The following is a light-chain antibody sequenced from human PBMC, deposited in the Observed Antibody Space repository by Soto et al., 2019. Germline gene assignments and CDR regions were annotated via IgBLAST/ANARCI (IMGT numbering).Light chain of an antibody. CDR3: QQYYSFST. Sequence: DIQMTQSPSTLSASVGDSVTITCRASQIISTWLAWYQQKPGQAPKLLIYKASTLKSGVPSIFAGSGSGTEFTLTISRLQPEDSATYYCQQYYSFSTFGQGTKLEIK. CDR2: KAS. J-gene: IGKJ2*01. V-gene: IGKV1-5*03. CDR1: QIISTW.